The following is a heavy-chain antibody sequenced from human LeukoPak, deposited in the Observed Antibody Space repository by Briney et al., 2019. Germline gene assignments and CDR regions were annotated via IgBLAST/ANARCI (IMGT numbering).Heavy chain of an antibody. CDR3: ARSAVRGASRSHFDY. J-gene: IGHJ4*02. Sequence: SETLSLTCTVSGGSISSCYWSWIRQPPGKGLEWIGYIYYSGSTNYNPSLKSRVTISVDTSKNQFSLKLSSVTAADTAVYYCARSAVRGASRSHFDYWGQGTLVTVSS. CDR2: IYYSGST. CDR1: GGSISSCY. D-gene: IGHD3-10*01. V-gene: IGHV4-59*01.